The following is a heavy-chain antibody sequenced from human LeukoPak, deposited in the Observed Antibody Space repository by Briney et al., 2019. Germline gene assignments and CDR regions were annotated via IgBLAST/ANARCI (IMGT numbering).Heavy chain of an antibody. CDR1: GGSISTAGYY. CDR2: IYYNGQT. CDR3: ARGAEYVCYFDY. V-gene: IGHV4-31*03. Sequence: SETLSLTCTVSGGSISTAGYYWSWIRQHPGKGLEWIGYIYYNGQTYYNPSLKSRLTLSADTSDNQFSLKVTSVTAADTAVYYCARGAEYVCYFDYWGQGSLVTVSS. J-gene: IGHJ4*02. D-gene: IGHD2-2*01.